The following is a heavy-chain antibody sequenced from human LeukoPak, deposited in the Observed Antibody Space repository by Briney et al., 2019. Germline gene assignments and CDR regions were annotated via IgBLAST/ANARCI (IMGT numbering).Heavy chain of an antibody. V-gene: IGHV4-59*12. CDR1: GGSISSYY. Sequence: SETLSLTCTVSGGSISSYYWSWIRQPPGKGLEWIGYIYYSGSTNYNPSLKSRVTISVDTSKNQFSLKLSSVTAADTAVYYCAARVDTAMGLDYWGQGTLVTVSS. D-gene: IGHD5-18*01. CDR2: IYYSGST. J-gene: IGHJ4*02. CDR3: AARVDTAMGLDY.